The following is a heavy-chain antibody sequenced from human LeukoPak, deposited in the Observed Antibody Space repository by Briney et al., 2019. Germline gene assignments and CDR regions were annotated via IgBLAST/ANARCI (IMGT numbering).Heavy chain of an antibody. CDR1: GFTFSSYG. CDR2: ISYDGSNK. J-gene: IGHJ6*02. D-gene: IGHD2-2*01. Sequence: GRSQRLSCAASGFTFSSYGIHWVRQAPGKGLEWVAVISYDGSNKYYADSVRGRFTISRDNSKNTLYLQMNSLRAEDTAVYYCAKDIVVVPAAIGYYYYYGMDVWGQGTTVTVSS. CDR3: AKDIVVVPAAIGYYYYYGMDV. V-gene: IGHV3-30*18.